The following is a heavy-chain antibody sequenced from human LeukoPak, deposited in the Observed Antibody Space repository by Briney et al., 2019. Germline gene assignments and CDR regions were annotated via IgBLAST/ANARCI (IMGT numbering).Heavy chain of an antibody. CDR3: ARGGRDYGDPRFDP. Sequence: ASVKVSCKTSGYTFTGFYMHWVRRAPGQGLEWMGIINPSGGRTSYAQKFQGRVTMTRDTSTRTIYIELYSLRSDDTAVYYCARGGRDYGDPRFDPWGQGTLVTVSS. CDR1: GYTFTGFY. CDR2: INPSGGRT. J-gene: IGHJ5*02. D-gene: IGHD4-17*01. V-gene: IGHV1-46*01.